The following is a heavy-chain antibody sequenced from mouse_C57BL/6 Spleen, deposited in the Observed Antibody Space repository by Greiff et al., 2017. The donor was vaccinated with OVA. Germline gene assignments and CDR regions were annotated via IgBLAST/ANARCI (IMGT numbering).Heavy chain of an antibody. CDR1: GYTFTSYW. Sequence: QVQLKQPGAELVKPGASVKLSCKASGYTFTSYWMHWVKQRPGQGLEWIGMIHPNSGSTNYNEKFKSKATLTVDKSSSTAYMQLSSLTSEDSAVYYCARCYDYDGDWFAYWGQGTLVTVSA. D-gene: IGHD2-4*01. CDR2: IHPNSGST. V-gene: IGHV1-64*01. J-gene: IGHJ3*01. CDR3: ARCYDYDGDWFAY.